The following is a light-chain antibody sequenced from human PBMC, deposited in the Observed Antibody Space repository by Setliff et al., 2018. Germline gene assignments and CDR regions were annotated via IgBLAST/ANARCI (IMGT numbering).Light chain of an antibody. CDR1: SSDVGDYNY. Sequence: QSALTQPASVSGSPGQSITISYTGTSSDVGDYNYVSWYQQHPGKVPKLMIYDVGKRPSGVSDRFSGSKSGNTASLTISGLQAEDEADYYCSSYTSKTTLIFGGGTKVTVL. J-gene: IGLJ2*01. CDR2: DVG. CDR3: SSYTSKTTLI. V-gene: IGLV2-14*03.